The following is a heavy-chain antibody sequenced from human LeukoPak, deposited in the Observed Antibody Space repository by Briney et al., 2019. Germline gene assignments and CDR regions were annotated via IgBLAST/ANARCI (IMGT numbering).Heavy chain of an antibody. V-gene: IGHV7-4-1*02. CDR1: GYTFTNYA. D-gene: IGHD2-2*01. J-gene: IGHJ6*03. CDR3: ARIDTLYDTVVVPLSPYYHYYMDV. CDR2: INTNTVNP. Sequence: ASVKVSCKGSGYTFTNYAMNWVRQAPGQGLEWMGWINTNTVNPTSAQGFTGRFVFSLDTSVSTAYLQISSLKAEDTAVYYCARIDTLYDTVVVPLSPYYHYYMDVWGKGTTVTVSS.